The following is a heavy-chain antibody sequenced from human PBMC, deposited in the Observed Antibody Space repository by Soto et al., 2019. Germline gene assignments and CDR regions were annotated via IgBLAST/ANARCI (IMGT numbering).Heavy chain of an antibody. CDR1: GYTFTSYD. J-gene: IGHJ6*02. V-gene: IGHV1-8*01. Sequence: QVQLVQSGAQVKKPGASVKVSCKASGYTFTSYDINWVRQATGQGLEWMGWMNPNSANTDYAQKFQGRVTMTRNTSISTDYMELSSLRSEDTAVYYCARDQANYGMDVWGQGTTVTVSS. CDR2: MNPNSANT. CDR3: ARDQANYGMDV.